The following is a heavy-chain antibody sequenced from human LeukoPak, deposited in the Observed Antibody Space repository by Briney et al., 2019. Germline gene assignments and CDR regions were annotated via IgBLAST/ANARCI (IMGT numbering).Heavy chain of an antibody. Sequence: ASVKVSCKASGYTFTGYYMHWVRQPPGQGLEWMGWINPNSGGTNYAQKFQGRVTMTRDTSISTAYMELSRLRSDDTAVYYCARPKVRSAIAAYHTFDIWGQGTMVTVSS. CDR3: ARPKVRSAIAAYHTFDI. CDR1: GYTFTGYY. D-gene: IGHD6-13*01. J-gene: IGHJ3*02. V-gene: IGHV1-2*02. CDR2: INPNSGGT.